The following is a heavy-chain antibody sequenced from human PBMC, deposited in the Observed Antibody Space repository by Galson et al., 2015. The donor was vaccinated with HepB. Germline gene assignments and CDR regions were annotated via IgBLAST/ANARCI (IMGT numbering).Heavy chain of an antibody. V-gene: IGHV4-30-4*01. CDR2: LYYSGST. Sequence: LSLTCTVSGGSMRSGDYYWSWIRQPPGKGLEWIGYLYYSGSTYYNPSLKSRVTISGDTSKNQCSLKLSSVTAADTAVYYCVRQVPSDTNYFDYWGQGTLVTVSS. D-gene: IGHD1-1*01. CDR3: VRQVPSDTNYFDY. J-gene: IGHJ4*02. CDR1: GGSMRSGDYY.